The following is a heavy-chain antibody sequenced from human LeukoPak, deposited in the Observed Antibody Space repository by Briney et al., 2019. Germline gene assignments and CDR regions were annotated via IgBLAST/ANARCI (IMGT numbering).Heavy chain of an antibody. CDR1: GGSISSGGYY. V-gene: IGHV4-30-2*01. CDR2: INHSGST. J-gene: IGHJ6*02. D-gene: IGHD2-15*01. Sequence: SQTLSLTCAVSGGSISSGGYYWSWIRQPPGKGLEWIGEINHSGSTNYNPSLKSRVTISVDTSKNQFSLKLSSVTAADTAVYYCARYEPVDIVVVVAAEKNYYGMDVWGQGTTVTVSS. CDR3: ARYEPVDIVVVVAAEKNYYGMDV.